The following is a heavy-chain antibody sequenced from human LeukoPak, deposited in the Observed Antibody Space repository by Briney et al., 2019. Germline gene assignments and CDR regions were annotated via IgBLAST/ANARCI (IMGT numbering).Heavy chain of an antibody. CDR2: IYTSGST. D-gene: IGHD6-6*01. J-gene: IGHJ6*03. V-gene: IGHV4-59*10. CDR3: SGSSSFFSYYYMDV. Sequence: GSLRLSCAASGFTFSSYAMSWVRQAPGKGLEWIGRIYTSGSTNYNPSLKSRVTMSVDTSKNQFSLKLSSVTAADTAVYYCSGSSSFFSYYYMDVWGKGTTVTVSS. CDR1: GFTFSSYA.